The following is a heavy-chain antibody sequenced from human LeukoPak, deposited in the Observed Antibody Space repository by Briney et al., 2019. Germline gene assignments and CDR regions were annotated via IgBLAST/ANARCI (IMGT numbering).Heavy chain of an antibody. J-gene: IGHJ4*02. V-gene: IGHV3-23*01. CDR1: GFPFSSYA. CDR3: AKXXXXSLFXY. CDR2: ISSSGGST. Sequence: GGSLRLSCAASGFPFSSYAMNWVRQAPGKGLEWVSAISSSGGSTYYADSVKGRFTISRDNSKNTLYLQMNSLRAEDTAVYYSAKXXXXSLFXYWGXXTLVTVX.